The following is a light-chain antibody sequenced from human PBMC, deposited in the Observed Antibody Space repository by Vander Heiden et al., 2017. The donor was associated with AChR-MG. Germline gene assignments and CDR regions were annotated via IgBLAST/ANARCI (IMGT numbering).Light chain of an antibody. CDR3: CSYAGSSTHAV. V-gene: IGLV2-23*01. CDR1: SSDVGSYNL. J-gene: IGLJ7*01. CDR2: EGS. Sequence: QSALTQPASVSGPPGQSITLSCTGTSSDVGSYNLVSWYQQHPGKAPKLMIYEGSKRPSGVSNRFSGSKSGNTASLTISGLQAEDEADYYCCSYAGSSTHAVFGGGTQLTVL.